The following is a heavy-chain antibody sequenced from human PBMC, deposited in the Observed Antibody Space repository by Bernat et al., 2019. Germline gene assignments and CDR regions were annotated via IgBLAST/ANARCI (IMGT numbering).Heavy chain of an antibody. J-gene: IGHJ4*02. CDR3: ARGESEYQLPYGPYFDY. Sequence: QVQLQESGPGLVKPSQTLSLTCTVSGGSISSGDYYWSWIRQPPGKGLEWIGYIYYSGSTYYNPSLKSRVTISVDTSKNQFSLKLSSVTAADTAVYYCARGESEYQLPYGPYFDYWGQGTLVTVSS. V-gene: IGHV4-30-4*01. CDR1: GGSISSGDYY. D-gene: IGHD2-2*02. CDR2: IYYSGST.